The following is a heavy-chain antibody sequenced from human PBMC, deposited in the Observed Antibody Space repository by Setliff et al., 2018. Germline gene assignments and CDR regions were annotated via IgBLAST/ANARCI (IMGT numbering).Heavy chain of an antibody. CDR2: IWYDGSNK. CDR1: GFTFSSCG. V-gene: IGHV3-33*06. Sequence: GSLSLACAASGFTFSSCGMHWVRQAPGKGLEWVAVIWYDGSNKYYADSVKGRFTISRDNSKNTLYLQMNSLRAEDTAVYYCAKDFYGMDVWGQGTTVTVSS. CDR3: AKDFYGMDV. J-gene: IGHJ6*02.